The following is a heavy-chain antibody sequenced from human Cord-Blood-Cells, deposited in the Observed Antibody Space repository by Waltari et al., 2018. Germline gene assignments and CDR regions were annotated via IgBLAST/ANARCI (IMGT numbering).Heavy chain of an antibody. Sequence: EVQLVESGGGLVQPGGSLRLSCAASGFPFSSYWMHWVRQAPGKGLVWVSRINSDGSSTSYADSVKGRVTISRDNAKNTLYLQMNSLRAEDTAVYYCAREEYSGYDYYYYGMDVWGQGTTVTVSS. D-gene: IGHD5-12*01. J-gene: IGHJ6*02. V-gene: IGHV3-74*01. CDR1: GFPFSSYW. CDR2: INSDGSST. CDR3: AREEYSGYDYYYYGMDV.